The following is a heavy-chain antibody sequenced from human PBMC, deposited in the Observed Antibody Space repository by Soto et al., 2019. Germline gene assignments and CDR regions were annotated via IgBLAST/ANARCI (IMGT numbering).Heavy chain of an antibody. CDR1: GGSISSSSYY. CDR2: IYYSGST. Sequence: QLQLQESGPGLVKPSETLSLTCTVSGGSISSSSYYWGWIRQPPGKGLEWIGSIYYSGSTYYNPSLKSRVTISVDTSKNQFSLKLSSVTAADTAVYYCARPFLSGYWDYWGQGTLVTVSS. CDR3: ARPFLSGYWDY. V-gene: IGHV4-39*01. J-gene: IGHJ4*02. D-gene: IGHD3-22*01.